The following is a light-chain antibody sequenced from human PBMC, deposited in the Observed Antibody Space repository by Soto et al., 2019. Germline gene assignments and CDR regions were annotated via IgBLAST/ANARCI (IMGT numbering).Light chain of an antibody. CDR1: QSVSSN. V-gene: IGKV3-15*01. Sequence: EIVLTQSPATLSVSPGERATLSCRPSQSVSSNLAWYQQKAGQAPRLLIYGASTRATGIPARFIGRGSGTEFTLTISSLQSEDFAVYYCLQYNNWVPTFGQGTKVDIK. CDR3: LQYNNWVPT. CDR2: GAS. J-gene: IGKJ1*01.